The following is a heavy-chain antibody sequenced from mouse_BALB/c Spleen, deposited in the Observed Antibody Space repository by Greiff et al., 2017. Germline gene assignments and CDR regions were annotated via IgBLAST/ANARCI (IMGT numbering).Heavy chain of an antibody. CDR2: ISSGSSTI. Sequence: EVKLVESGGGLVQPGGSRKLSCAASGFTFSSFGMHWVRQAPEKGLEWVAYISSGSSTIYYADTVKGRFTISRDNPKNTLFLQMTSLRSEDTAMYYCARSPTGFIDYWGQGTTLTVSS. J-gene: IGHJ2*01. CDR3: ARSPTGFIDY. V-gene: IGHV5-17*02. CDR1: GFTFSSFG. D-gene: IGHD4-1*02.